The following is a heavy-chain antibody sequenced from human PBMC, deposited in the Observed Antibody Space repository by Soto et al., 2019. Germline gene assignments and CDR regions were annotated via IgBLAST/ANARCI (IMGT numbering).Heavy chain of an antibody. CDR1: GFTFSSYG. J-gene: IGHJ1*01. CDR2: ISGSGSTI. D-gene: IGHD2-2*01. Sequence: GGSLRLSCAASGFTFSSYGMHWVRQAPGKGLEWVSHISGSGSTIYFADSVKGRFTISRDNAKNSLYLQMNSLRAEDTAVYYCARDCSSSSCYGYFQHWGQGTRVTVSS. V-gene: IGHV3-48*04. CDR3: ARDCSSSSCYGYFQH.